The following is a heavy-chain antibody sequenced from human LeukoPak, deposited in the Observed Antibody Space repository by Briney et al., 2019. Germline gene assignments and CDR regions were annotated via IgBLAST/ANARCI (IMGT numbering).Heavy chain of an antibody. Sequence: GESLKISCKGSGYSFSSNWIAWVRQMPGKGLEWMGIIHPGDSDTRYSPSFQGQVTFSVDKSINTAYLQWSSLKASDTAIYYCARRLTVTTSLGWFDPGAREPWSPSPQ. V-gene: IGHV5-51*01. CDR2: IHPGDSDT. J-gene: IGHJ5*02. CDR3: ARRLTVTTSLGWFDP. CDR1: GYSFSSNW. D-gene: IGHD4-17*01.